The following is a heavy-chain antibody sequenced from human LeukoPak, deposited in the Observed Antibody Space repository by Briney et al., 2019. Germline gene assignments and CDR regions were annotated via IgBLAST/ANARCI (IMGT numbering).Heavy chain of an antibody. CDR3: AREAGYSSTWYYSDY. J-gene: IGHJ4*02. D-gene: IGHD6-13*01. V-gene: IGHV4-38-2*02. CDR1: GYSISSGYH. CDR2: TYHSGIT. Sequence: PSETLSLTCDVSGYSISSGYHWGWIRQPPGKGLEWIGSTYHSGITYYNPSLKSRVTISVDTSKNQFSLKVSSVTAADTAVYYCAREAGYSSTWYYSDYWGQGTLVTVSS.